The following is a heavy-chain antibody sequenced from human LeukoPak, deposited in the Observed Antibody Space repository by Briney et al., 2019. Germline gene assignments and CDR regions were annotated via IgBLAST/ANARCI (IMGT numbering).Heavy chain of an antibody. CDR2: IYPGDSDT. V-gene: IGHV5-51*01. CDR3: ARHVTQLQFDP. J-gene: IGHJ5*02. D-gene: IGHD4-23*01. Sequence: GESLKISCKGSGYSFSDYWIGWVRQMPGKDLDWMGIIYPGDSDTRYSPSFQGQVTISADKSISTAYLQWSSLTAADTAMYYCARHVTQLQFDPWGQGTLVTVSS. CDR1: GYSFSDYW.